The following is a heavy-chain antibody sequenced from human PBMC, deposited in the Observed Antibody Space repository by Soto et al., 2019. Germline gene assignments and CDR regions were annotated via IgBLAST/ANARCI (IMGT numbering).Heavy chain of an antibody. CDR1: GYTFSSYF. V-gene: IGHV1-18*01. J-gene: IGHJ4*02. CDR3: ARDLPPVDY. CDR2: ISAYNGNT. Sequence: QVQLVQSGAEVKKPGASVKVSCKASGYTFSSYFISWVRQAPGQGLEWMRWISAYNGNTNYAQNLQXXXTLXTDTSTSTAYMELRGLRSDDTAVYYCARDLPPVDYWGQGTLVTVSS.